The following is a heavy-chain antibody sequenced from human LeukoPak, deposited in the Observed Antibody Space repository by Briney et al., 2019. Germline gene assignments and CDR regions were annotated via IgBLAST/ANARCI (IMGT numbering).Heavy chain of an antibody. J-gene: IGHJ3*02. CDR1: GFTFSSYD. CDR2: IWYDGSSK. Sequence: GRSLRLSCAASGFTFSSYDMHWVRQAPGKGLEWVAVIWYDGSSKYYADSVKGRFTISRDNSKNTLYLQMNSLRAEDTAVCYCARGLEGVRGVIITTAFDIWGQGTMVTVSS. CDR3: ARGLEGVRGVIITTAFDI. D-gene: IGHD3-10*01. V-gene: IGHV3-33*01.